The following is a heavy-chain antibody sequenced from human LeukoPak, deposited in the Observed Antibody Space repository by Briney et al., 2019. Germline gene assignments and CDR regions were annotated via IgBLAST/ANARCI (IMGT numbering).Heavy chain of an antibody. CDR2: INPRSGGT. D-gene: IGHD2-2*01. CDR3: ARGDNAAHFFDF. CDR1: EYTFIGYY. J-gene: IGHJ4*02. Sequence: ASVKVSCKASEYTFIGYYMHWVRQAPAPGLEWMGWINPRSGGTNYAEKFQGRVSMTRDTSINTAYMELRRLRFDDTAVYYCARGDNAAHFFDFWGQGSLVTVSS. V-gene: IGHV1-2*02.